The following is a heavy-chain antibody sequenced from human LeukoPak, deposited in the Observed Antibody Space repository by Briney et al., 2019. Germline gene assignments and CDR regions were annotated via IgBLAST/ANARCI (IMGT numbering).Heavy chain of an antibody. J-gene: IGHJ5*02. CDR2: MNYGGAS. Sequence: SETLSLTCTVSGGSLSSSSTSYWGWIRQPPGKGLEWIGSMNYGGASHYNPSLKSRGTISVDTSKNQFSLKLSSVTAADTAVYYCAREPDSSSWPNWFDPWGQGTLVTVSS. CDR1: GGSLSSSSTSY. CDR3: AREPDSSSWPNWFDP. V-gene: IGHV4-39*07. D-gene: IGHD6-13*01.